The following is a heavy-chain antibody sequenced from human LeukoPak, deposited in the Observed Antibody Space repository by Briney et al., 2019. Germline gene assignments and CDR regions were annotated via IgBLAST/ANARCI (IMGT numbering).Heavy chain of an antibody. Sequence: ASETLSLTCAVYGGSFSGYYWSWIRQPPGKGLEWIGEINHSGSNNYNPSLKSRVTISVDTSKNQFSLKLSSVTAADTAVYYCASGGIAVAGTGNSFDYWGQGTLVTVSS. V-gene: IGHV4-34*01. CDR1: GGSFSGYY. J-gene: IGHJ4*02. D-gene: IGHD6-19*01. CDR2: INHSGSN. CDR3: ASGGIAVAGTGNSFDY.